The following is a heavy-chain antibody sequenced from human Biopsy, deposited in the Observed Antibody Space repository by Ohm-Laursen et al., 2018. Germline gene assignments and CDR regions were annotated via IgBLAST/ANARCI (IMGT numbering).Heavy chain of an antibody. CDR3: ARLVSGDYFPTFFDF. CDR1: GVSINGGRYY. Sequence: TLSLTWAVSGVSINGGRYYWNWIRHHPGKGLEWIGNIFYSANTYYNPSLKSRVTISVDTSKNQFSLKLSSVTAADTAVYYCARLVSGDYFPTFFDFWGQGALVTVSS. CDR2: IFYSANT. D-gene: IGHD5-12*01. V-gene: IGHV4-31*11. J-gene: IGHJ4*02.